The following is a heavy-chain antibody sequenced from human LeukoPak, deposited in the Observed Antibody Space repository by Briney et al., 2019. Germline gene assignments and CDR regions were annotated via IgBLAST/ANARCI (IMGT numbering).Heavy chain of an antibody. Sequence: GGSLRLSCTASGFTFGDYAMSWFRQAPGKGLEWVGFIRSKAYGGTTEYAASVKGRFTISRDDSKSIAYLQMNSLKTEDTAVYYCTRDRGIAVAAYFDYWGQGTLVTVSS. CDR1: GFTFGDYA. CDR3: TRDRGIAVAAYFDY. D-gene: IGHD6-19*01. V-gene: IGHV3-49*03. J-gene: IGHJ4*02. CDR2: IRSKAYGGTT.